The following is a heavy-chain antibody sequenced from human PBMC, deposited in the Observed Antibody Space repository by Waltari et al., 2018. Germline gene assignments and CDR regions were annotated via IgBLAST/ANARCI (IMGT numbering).Heavy chain of an antibody. J-gene: IGHJ4*02. CDR2: INHSGST. CDR3: ARVGCSSSSGGGDY. Sequence: QVQLQQWGAGLLKPSETLSLTCAVYGGSFSGYYWSWIRQPPGQGPEWIGEINHSGSTNYNPSLKSRVTISVDTSKNQFSLKLSSVTAADTAVYYCARVGCSSSSGGGDYWGQGTLVTVSS. D-gene: IGHD6-6*01. V-gene: IGHV4-34*01. CDR1: GGSFSGYY.